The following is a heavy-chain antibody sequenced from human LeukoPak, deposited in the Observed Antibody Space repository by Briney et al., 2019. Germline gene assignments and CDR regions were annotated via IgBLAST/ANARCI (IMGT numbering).Heavy chain of an antibody. V-gene: IGHV1-8*02. CDR3: ARVDTGLTY. D-gene: IGHD2-8*02. J-gene: IGHJ4*02. CDR1: GCTFTTFE. CDR2: VNPNSGDT. Sequence: ASVKVSCKASGCTFTTFEISWVRQAPGQGLEWMGWVNPNSGDTGYAQQIQGRVNLTRNTAIATAYMELSSLKSEDTAVYYCARVDTGLTYWGQGTLIIVSS.